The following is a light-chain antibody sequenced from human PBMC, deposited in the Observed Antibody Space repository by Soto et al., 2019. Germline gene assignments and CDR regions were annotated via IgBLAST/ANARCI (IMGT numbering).Light chain of an antibody. CDR2: AAS. CDR3: LQYYSYPWT. CDR1: QGIRND. J-gene: IGKJ1*01. V-gene: IGKV1-6*01. Sequence: IQMTQSPASLSASVGDRVTITCRASQGIRNDLGWYQQKPGKAPKLLIHAASSLESGVPSRFSGSGSGTDFTFTISSLQPEDFATYYCLQYYSYPWTFGQGTKVEI.